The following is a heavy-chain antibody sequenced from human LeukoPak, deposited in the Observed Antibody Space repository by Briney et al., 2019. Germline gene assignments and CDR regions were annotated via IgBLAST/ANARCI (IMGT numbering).Heavy chain of an antibody. J-gene: IGHJ4*02. V-gene: IGHV3-21*01. CDR1: GFTFSHYT. CDR3: ARFTTTYYFDH. CDR2: ISSGSTYI. Sequence: GGSLRLSCVASGFTFSHYTMNWVRQAPGKGLEWVSSISSGSTYIYYSDSVKGRFTISRDNAKNSLFLQMNRLRAEDTAVYYCARFTTTYYFDHWGRGTLVTVSS. D-gene: IGHD3-22*01.